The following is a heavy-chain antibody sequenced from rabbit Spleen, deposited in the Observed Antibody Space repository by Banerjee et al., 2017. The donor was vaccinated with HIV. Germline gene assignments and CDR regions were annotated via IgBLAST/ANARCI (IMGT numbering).Heavy chain of an antibody. J-gene: IGHJ4*01. CDR3: ARDDHGGGLFYFDL. CDR2: INAVTGKA. Sequence: QEQLVESGGGLVKPEGSLKLSCTASGFSFSNKAVMCWVRQAPGKGLEWIACINAVTGKAVYASWAKGRFTFSKTSSTTVTLQMTSLTAADTATYFCARDDHGGGLFYFDLWGPGTLVTVS. D-gene: IGHD2-1*01. V-gene: IGHV1S45*01. CDR1: GFSFSNKAV.